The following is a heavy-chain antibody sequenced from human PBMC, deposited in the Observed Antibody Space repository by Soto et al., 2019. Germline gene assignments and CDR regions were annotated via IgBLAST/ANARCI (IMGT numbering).Heavy chain of an antibody. J-gene: IGHJ5*02. D-gene: IGHD3-16*01. CDR3: AMHHGPTSSENWFGP. V-gene: IGHV1-18*01. CDR1: SYTFFTYD. CDR2: ISTYNDDT. Sequence: ASVKVSCKDSSYTFFTYDISWVRQAPAQGLEWMGWISTYNDDTKYAQQFQGRVTMTTHPSTTTTNHELTRLKHAETAVHNCAMHHGPTSSENWFGPWGQGTLVTVSS.